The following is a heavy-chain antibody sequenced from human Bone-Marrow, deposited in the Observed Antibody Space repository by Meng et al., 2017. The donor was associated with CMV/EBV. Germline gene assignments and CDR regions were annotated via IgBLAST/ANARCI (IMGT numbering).Heavy chain of an antibody. CDR1: GGSFSGYD. Sequence: GSLRLTCAVYGGSFSGYDWTWIRQSPGKGLEWIGEINHRGSTNYNPSLKSRLTISLDTSKNQFSLKLKSVTAADTAVYYCARGCSSTSCYTAFDYWGQGTLVTVSS. CDR2: INHRGST. CDR3: ARGCSSTSCYTAFDY. V-gene: IGHV4-34*01. D-gene: IGHD2-2*02. J-gene: IGHJ4*02.